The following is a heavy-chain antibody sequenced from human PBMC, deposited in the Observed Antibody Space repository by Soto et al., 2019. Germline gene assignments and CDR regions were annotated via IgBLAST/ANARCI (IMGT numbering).Heavy chain of an antibody. D-gene: IGHD2-2*01. CDR2: IYSGGST. J-gene: IGHJ6*02. CDR1: GFTVSSNY. Sequence: EVQLVETGGGLIQPGGSLRLSCAASGFTVSSNYMSWVRQAPGKGLEWVSVIYSGGSTYYADSVKGRFTISRDNSKNTLCLQMNSLRAEDTAVYYCAXRLVVPAAMGYYYYGMDVWGQGTTVTVSS. CDR3: AXRLVVPAAMGYYYYGMDV. V-gene: IGHV3-53*02.